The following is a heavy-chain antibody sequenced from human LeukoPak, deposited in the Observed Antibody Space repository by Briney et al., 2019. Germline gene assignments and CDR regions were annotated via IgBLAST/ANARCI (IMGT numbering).Heavy chain of an antibody. Sequence: PGRSLRFSCAASGFTFSSYAMHWVRQAPGKGLEWVAVISYDGSNKYYADSVKGRFTISRDNSKNTLYLQMNSLRAEDTAVYYCARDHFSGWYDYWGQGTLVTVSS. V-gene: IGHV3-30-3*01. D-gene: IGHD6-19*01. CDR1: GFTFSSYA. CDR3: ARDHFSGWYDY. J-gene: IGHJ4*02. CDR2: ISYDGSNK.